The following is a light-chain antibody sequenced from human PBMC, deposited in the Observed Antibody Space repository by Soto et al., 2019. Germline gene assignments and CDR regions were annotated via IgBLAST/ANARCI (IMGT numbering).Light chain of an antibody. CDR1: QPIGTS. CDR3: QQYMSYS. Sequence: DIQMTQSPSSLSAFVGDSVTVTCQASQPIGTSLHWYQQKAGKAPKLLIYHASTLESGVPSRFSGSGSGTEFTLTISSLQPDDFATYYCQQYMSYSFGQGTKVDIK. CDR2: HAS. J-gene: IGKJ1*01. V-gene: IGKV1-5*01.